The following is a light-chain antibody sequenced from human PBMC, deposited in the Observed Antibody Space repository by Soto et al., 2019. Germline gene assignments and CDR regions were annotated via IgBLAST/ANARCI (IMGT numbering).Light chain of an antibody. Sequence: DIQMTQSPSTLSASVGDRVTITCRASQSISSWLAWYQQKPGKAPKLLIYKASSLESGVPSRFSGSGSGTEFTLTISSLQPYDLATYYCQQYNSYSPQYTFGPRTKLEIK. V-gene: IGKV1-5*03. CDR1: QSISSW. CDR2: KAS. CDR3: QQYNSYSPQYT. J-gene: IGKJ2*01.